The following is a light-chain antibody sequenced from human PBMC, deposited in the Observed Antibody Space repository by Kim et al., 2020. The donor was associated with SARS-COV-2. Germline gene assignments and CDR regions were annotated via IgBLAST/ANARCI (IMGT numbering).Light chain of an antibody. CDR2: VEGSGSY. J-gene: IGLJ3*02. CDR3: ETWDSNIQV. V-gene: IGLV4-60*03. CDR1: SGHINYF. Sequence: SVKPPCTLSSGHINYFIAWHQQQPGKAPRFLMKVEGSGSYNKGGGVPDRFSGSRSGADRYLIISNLHSEDEADYYCETWDSNIQVFGGGTQLTVL.